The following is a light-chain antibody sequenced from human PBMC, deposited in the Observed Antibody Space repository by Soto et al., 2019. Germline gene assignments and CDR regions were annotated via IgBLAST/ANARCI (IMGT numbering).Light chain of an antibody. CDR1: SSNIGAGYG. J-gene: IGLJ2*01. CDR2: GNN. V-gene: IGLV1-40*01. Sequence: QSVLTQPPSVSGAPGQRVTISCTGSSSNIGAGYGVHWYQQLPGTAPKILIYGNNNRPSGVPDRFSGSKSGTSASLAITGLQAEDESDYYCQSYDSSLSVVFGGGTKLTVL. CDR3: QSYDSSLSVV.